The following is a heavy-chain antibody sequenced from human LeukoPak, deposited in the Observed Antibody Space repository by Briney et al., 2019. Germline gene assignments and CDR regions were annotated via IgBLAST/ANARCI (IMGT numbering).Heavy chain of an antibody. CDR1: GFTFSSYW. CDR3: ASSMVGFYFDY. D-gene: IGHD2-15*01. V-gene: IGHV3-48*04. J-gene: IGHJ4*02. Sequence: GGSLRLSCAASGFTFSSYWMSWVRQAPGKGLEWVSYISSSGSTIYYADSVKGRFTISRDNAKNSLYLQMNSLRAEDTAVYYCASSMVGFYFDYWGQGTLVTVSS. CDR2: ISSSGSTI.